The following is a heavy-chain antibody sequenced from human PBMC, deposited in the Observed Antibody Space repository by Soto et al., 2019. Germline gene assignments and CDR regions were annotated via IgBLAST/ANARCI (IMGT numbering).Heavy chain of an antibody. CDR3: ARFDDYDSSGYLDFGPK. D-gene: IGHD3-22*01. CDR1: GGSISSCY. J-gene: IGHJ4*02. V-gene: IGHV4-59*01. CDR2: IFYCGST. Sequence: PSATLSLTCTVSGGSISSCYWSWIRQPPGSGLELCGYIFYCGSTNYNSSLKSRVILSVDTSKNQFSLKLSSVTAADTAVYYCARFDDYDSSGYLDFGPKWGQGTLVTVPQ.